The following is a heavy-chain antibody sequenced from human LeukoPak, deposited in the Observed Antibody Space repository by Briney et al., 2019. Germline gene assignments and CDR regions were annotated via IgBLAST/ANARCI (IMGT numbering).Heavy chain of an antibody. CDR2: IYPGDSDT. Sequence: GESLKISCKGSGYIFTNNWTGWVRQMPGKGLEWMGIIYPGDSDTKYSPSFQGQVTISVDKSTSTAYLQWSSLKASDTAMYYCARHGGYDSTGYDGYWGQGTLVTVSS. V-gene: IGHV5-51*01. J-gene: IGHJ4*02. CDR1: GYIFTNNW. CDR3: ARHGGYDSTGYDGY. D-gene: IGHD3-22*01.